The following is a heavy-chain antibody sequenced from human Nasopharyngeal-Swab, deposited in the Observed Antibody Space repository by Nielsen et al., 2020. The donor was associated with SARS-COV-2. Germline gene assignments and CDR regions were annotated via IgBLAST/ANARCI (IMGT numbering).Heavy chain of an antibody. CDR3: ARDSNGSGRYY. D-gene: IGHD3-10*01. J-gene: IGHJ4*02. Sequence: VRQAPGKGLGWVSIIYSGGNTYYADSVKGRFTISRDNSKNTLFLQMNSLRAEDTAVYYCARDSNGSGRYYWGQGTLVTVSS. CDR2: IYSGGNT. V-gene: IGHV3-66*01.